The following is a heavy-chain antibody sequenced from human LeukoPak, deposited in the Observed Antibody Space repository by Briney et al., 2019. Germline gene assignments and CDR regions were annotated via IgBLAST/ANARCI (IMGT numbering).Heavy chain of an antibody. D-gene: IGHD6-13*01. Sequence: HPGGSLRLSCAASGFTLRNNGLSWVRQAPGKGLEWVSDISGSGGNTYYAESVKGRFTISRDNSKNTVYLQMNSLRAEDTALYYASGHGSNSYWGQGTLVTVSS. CDR3: SGHGSNSY. CDR2: ISGSGGNT. V-gene: IGHV3-23*01. CDR1: GFTLRNNG. J-gene: IGHJ4*02.